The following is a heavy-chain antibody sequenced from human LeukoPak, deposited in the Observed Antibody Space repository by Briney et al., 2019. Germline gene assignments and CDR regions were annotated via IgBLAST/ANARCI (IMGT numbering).Heavy chain of an antibody. V-gene: IGHV1-69*13. CDR2: IIPIFGTA. CDR1: GGTFSSYA. J-gene: IGHJ3*02. CDR3: ARHSGSYHNAFDI. Sequence: GASVKVSCKASGGTFSSYAISWVRQAPGQGLEWMGGIIPIFGTANYAQKFQGRVTITADESTSTAYMELSSLRSEDTAVYYCARHSGSYHNAFDIWGQGTMVTVSS. D-gene: IGHD1-26*01.